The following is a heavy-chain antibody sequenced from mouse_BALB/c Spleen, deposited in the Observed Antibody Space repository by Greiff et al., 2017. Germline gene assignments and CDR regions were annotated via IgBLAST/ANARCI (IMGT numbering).Heavy chain of an antibody. Sequence: EVMLVESGGGLVKPGGSLKLSCAASGFTFSSYTMSWVCQTPEKRLEWVATISSGGSYTYYPDSVKGRFTISRDNAKNTLYLQMSSLKSEDTAMYYCTREEAYDPYYAMDYWGQGTSVTVSS. CDR2: ISSGGSYT. V-gene: IGHV5-6-4*01. D-gene: IGHD2-3*01. CDR1: GFTFSSYT. CDR3: TREEAYDPYYAMDY. J-gene: IGHJ4*01.